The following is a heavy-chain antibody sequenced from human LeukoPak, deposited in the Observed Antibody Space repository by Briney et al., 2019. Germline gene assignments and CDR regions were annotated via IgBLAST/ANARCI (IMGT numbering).Heavy chain of an antibody. CDR2: IHPNSGGT. Sequence: VASVKVSCKASGYTFTAYYLHWVRQAPGQGLEWMGWIHPNSGGTNCAQNFQGRVSMTTDTSISTVYMELSRLRSDDTAVYYCARDYYGSGTYYKDYWGQGTLVTVSS. CDR1: GYTFTAYY. V-gene: IGHV1-2*02. CDR3: ARDYYGSGTYYKDY. J-gene: IGHJ4*02. D-gene: IGHD3-10*01.